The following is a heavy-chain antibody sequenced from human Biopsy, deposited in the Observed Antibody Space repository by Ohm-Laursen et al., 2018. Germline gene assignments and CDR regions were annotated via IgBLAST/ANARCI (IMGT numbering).Heavy chain of an antibody. CDR2: IYYSVMT. V-gene: IGHV4-59*02. J-gene: IGHJ1*01. CDR3: ARGSNEYGGLYFPH. CDR1: GDSVTKYY. D-gene: IGHD4-23*01. Sequence: SETLSLTCTVSGDSVTKYYWSWVRQPPGKGLEWIGHIYYSVMTNYNPSPQSRVSISVDTSRNQVSLTLSSVAAADTAVYYCARGSNEYGGLYFPHWGQGTLVTVSS.